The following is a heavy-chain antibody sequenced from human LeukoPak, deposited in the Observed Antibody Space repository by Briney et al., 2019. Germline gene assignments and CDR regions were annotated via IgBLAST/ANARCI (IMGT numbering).Heavy chain of an antibody. Sequence: ASVKVSCKASGYTFTSYGISWVRPAPGQGLEWMGWISAYNGNTNYAQKLQGRVTMTPDTSTSIAYMELRSLRSDDTAVYYCAGVVVVVAATHFDYWGQGTLVTVSS. CDR2: ISAYNGNT. CDR3: AGVVVVVAATHFDY. J-gene: IGHJ4*02. CDR1: GYTFTSYG. V-gene: IGHV1-18*01. D-gene: IGHD2-15*01.